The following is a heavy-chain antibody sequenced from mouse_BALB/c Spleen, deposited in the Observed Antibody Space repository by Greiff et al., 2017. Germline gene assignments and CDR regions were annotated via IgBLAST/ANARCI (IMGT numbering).Heavy chain of an antibody. CDR1: GYAFSSYW. J-gene: IGHJ2*01. CDR2: IYPGDGDT. CDR3: ARQITTVVSYYFDY. Sequence: VQLVESGAELVRPGSSVKISCKASGYAFSSYWMNWVKQRPGQGLEWIGQIYPGDGDTNYNGKFKGKATLTADKSSSTAYMQLSSLTSEDSAVYFCARQITTVVSYYFDYWGQGTTLTVSS. D-gene: IGHD1-1*01. V-gene: IGHV1-80*01.